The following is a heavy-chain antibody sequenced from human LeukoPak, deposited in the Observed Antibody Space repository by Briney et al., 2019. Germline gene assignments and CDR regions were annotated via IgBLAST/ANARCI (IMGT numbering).Heavy chain of an antibody. CDR3: ARGIAVAGTSHFDY. CDR2: ISAYNGNT. Sequence: ASVKVTCKASGNTFTSYGISWVRQAPGQGLEWMGWISAYNGNTNYAQKLQGRVTMTTDTSTSTAYMELRSLRSDDTAVYYCARGIAVAGTSHFDYWGQGTLVTVSS. CDR1: GNTFTSYG. V-gene: IGHV1-18*01. J-gene: IGHJ4*02. D-gene: IGHD6-19*01.